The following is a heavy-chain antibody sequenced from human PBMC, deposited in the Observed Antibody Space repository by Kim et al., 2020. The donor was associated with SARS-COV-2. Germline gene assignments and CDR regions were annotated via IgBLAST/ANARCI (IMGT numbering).Heavy chain of an antibody. Sequence: SETLSLTCTVSGGSISSYYWSWIRQPPGKGLEWIGYIYYSGSTNYNPSLKSRVTISVDTSKNQFSLKLSSVTAADTAVYYCARTPSYYYGSGSKQDAFDIWGQGTMVTVSS. V-gene: IGHV4-59*08. CDR3: ARTPSYYYGSGSKQDAFDI. J-gene: IGHJ3*02. CDR1: GGSISSYY. D-gene: IGHD3-10*01. CDR2: IYYSGST.